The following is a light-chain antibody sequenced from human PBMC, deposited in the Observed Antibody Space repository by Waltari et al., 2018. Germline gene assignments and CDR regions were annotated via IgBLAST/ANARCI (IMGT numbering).Light chain of an antibody. CDR2: DAN. J-gene: IGLJ2*01. V-gene: IGLV2-23*01. CDR3: CSYAGSSTLI. CDR1: SSDVGSYSL. Sequence: QSALTQPASVSASPGQSITISCTGTSSDVGSYSLFSWYLQDPGKVPKLIVYDANHRPSGVSSRFSGSKSGNTASLTISGLQAEDEADYYCCSYAGSSTLIFGGGTKVTVL.